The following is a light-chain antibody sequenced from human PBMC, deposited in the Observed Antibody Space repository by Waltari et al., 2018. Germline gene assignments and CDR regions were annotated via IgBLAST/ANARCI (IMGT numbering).Light chain of an antibody. CDR3: QAWDSGLVI. CDR2: QDT. CDR1: KLGDKY. Sequence: YELTQPPSVSVSPGQTASITCSGDKLGDKYASWYQQKPGQSPVLVIYQDTNRPSGLPDRFSGSNSGDTATLTVSGTQAMDEADYYCQAWDSGLVIFGGGTKLTVL. V-gene: IGLV3-1*01. J-gene: IGLJ2*01.